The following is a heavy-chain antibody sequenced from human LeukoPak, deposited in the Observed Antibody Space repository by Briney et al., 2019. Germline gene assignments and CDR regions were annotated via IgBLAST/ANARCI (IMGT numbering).Heavy chain of an antibody. J-gene: IGHJ6*03. V-gene: IGHV2-5*01. D-gene: IGHD1-1*01. CDR1: GFSLSTSGVG. CDR3: ARDNIGQHRYYYNRDV. Sequence: SGPTLVKPTQTLTLTCTFSGFSLSTSGVGVGWIRQPPGKALEWLALIYWNDDKRYSPSLKSRLTITKDTSKNQVVLTMTNMDPVDTATYYCARDNIGQHRYYYNRDVWGKGPRSPSP. CDR2: IYWNDDK.